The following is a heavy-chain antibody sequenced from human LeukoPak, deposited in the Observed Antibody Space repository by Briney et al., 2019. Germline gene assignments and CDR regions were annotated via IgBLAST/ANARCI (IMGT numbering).Heavy chain of an antibody. CDR1: GFTFSSYA. CDR2: ISGSGGST. Sequence: QTGGSLRLSCAASGFTFSSYAMSWVRQAPGQRLESVSAISGSGGSTYYADSVKGRFTISRDNSKNTLYLQMNSLRAEDTAVYYCAKAHSPPAVPAARRFSPPFDYWGQETLVTVSS. CDR3: AKAHSPPAVPAARRFSPPFDY. J-gene: IGHJ4*02. V-gene: IGHV3-23*01. D-gene: IGHD2-2*01.